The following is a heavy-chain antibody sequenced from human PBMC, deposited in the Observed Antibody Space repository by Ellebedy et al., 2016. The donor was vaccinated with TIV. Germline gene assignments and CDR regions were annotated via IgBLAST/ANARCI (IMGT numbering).Heavy chain of an antibody. CDR1: GGSISSSNW. D-gene: IGHD5-18*01. CDR3: ARGQLWLRRIYDY. V-gene: IGHV4-4*02. Sequence: SETLSLTXAVSGGSISSSNWWSWVRQPPGKGLEWIGEIYHSGSTNYNPSLKSRVTISVDTSKNQFSLKLSSVTAADTAVYYCARGQLWLRRIYDYWGQGTLVTVSS. CDR2: IYHSGST. J-gene: IGHJ4*02.